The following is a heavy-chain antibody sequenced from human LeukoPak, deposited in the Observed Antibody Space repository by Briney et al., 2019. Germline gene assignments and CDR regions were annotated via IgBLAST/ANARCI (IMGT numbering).Heavy chain of an antibody. CDR1: GYTFTAYY. CDR2: INPSGGST. V-gene: IGHV1-46*01. J-gene: IGHJ3*01. Sequence: ASVKVSCKASGYTFTAYYIHWVRQAPGQGLEWMGIINPSGGSTTYAQKFQGRLTMASDTSTSTVYMELSSLRSEDTAMYYCARSSAYYNEADFWGQGTMITVSA. D-gene: IGHD1-26*01. CDR3: ARSSAYYNEADF.